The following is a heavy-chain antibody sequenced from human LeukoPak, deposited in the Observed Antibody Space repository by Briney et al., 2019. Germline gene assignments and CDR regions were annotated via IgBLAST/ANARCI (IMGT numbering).Heavy chain of an antibody. J-gene: IGHJ4*02. CDR1: GFTFSTYG. V-gene: IGHV3-33*01. CDR2: IWFDGSNK. CDR3: VRASGSFDY. Sequence: GGSLRLSCAASGFTFSTYGMHWVRQAPGKGLEWVAGIWFDGSNKNYADSVKGRFTISRDNSKKTLYLQMNSLRVEDTAVYYCVRASGSFDYWGQGTLVTVSS. D-gene: IGHD3-10*01.